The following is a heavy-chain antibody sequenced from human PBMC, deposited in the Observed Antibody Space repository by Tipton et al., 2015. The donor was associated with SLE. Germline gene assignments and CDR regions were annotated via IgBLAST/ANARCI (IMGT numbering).Heavy chain of an antibody. D-gene: IGHD2-2*02. J-gene: IGHJ4*02. V-gene: IGHV3-9*01. CDR3: AKTRCSSDSCYMGHYYFDH. CDR1: GFNFDDYA. Sequence: SLRLSCAASGFNFDDYAMHWVRQAPGKGLEWVSGITWNSDNIAYADSVKGRFTISRDNAKNSLYLQMNSLRAEDTAFYYCAKTRCSSDSCYMGHYYFDHWGRGTLVTVSS. CDR2: ITWNSDNI.